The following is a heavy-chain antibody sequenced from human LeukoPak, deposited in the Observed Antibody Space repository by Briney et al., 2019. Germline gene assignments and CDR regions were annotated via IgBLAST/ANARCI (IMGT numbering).Heavy chain of an antibody. D-gene: IGHD2-15*01. CDR1: GYTFTGYY. J-gene: IGHJ6*03. CDR2: INPNSGGT. V-gene: IGHV1-2*02. CDR3: ARSQGHRLLDYYSYYMDV. Sequence: ASVKVSCKASGYTFTGYYMHWVRQAPGQGLEWMGWINPNSGGTNYAQKFQGRVTMTRDTSISTAYMELKSLRSDDTAVYYCARSQGHRLLDYYSYYMDVWGKGTTVTVSS.